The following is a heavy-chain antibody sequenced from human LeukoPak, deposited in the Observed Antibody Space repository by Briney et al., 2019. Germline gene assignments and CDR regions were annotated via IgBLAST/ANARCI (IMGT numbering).Heavy chain of an antibody. CDR2: ISGSGDST. J-gene: IGHJ4*02. Sequence: GSLRLSCAASGFTFSSSAMSWVRQAPGKGLEWVSGISGSGDSTYYAESVKGRFTISRDNSKNILYLQMNNLRAEDTAVYYCARDFCSSTSCFDYWGQGTLVAVSS. CDR3: ARDFCSSTSCFDY. V-gene: IGHV3-23*01. D-gene: IGHD2-2*01. CDR1: GFTFSSSA.